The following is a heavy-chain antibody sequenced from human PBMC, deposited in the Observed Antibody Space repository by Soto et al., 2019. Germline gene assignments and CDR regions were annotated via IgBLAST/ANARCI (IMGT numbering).Heavy chain of an antibody. V-gene: IGHV1-69*13. CDR1: GGTFSSYA. CDR2: IIPIFGTA. J-gene: IGHJ4*02. D-gene: IGHD4-4*01. CDR3: ARGEPVTNGFDY. Sequence: SVKVSCKASGGTFSSYAISWVRQAPGQGLEWMGGIIPIFGTANCAQKFQGRVTITADESTSTAYMEPSSLRSEDTAVYYCARGEPVTNGFDYWGQGTLVTVSS.